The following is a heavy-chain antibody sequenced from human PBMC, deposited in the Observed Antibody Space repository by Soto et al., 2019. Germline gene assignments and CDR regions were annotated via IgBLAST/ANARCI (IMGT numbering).Heavy chain of an antibody. CDR3: ARGNGPFFYYYAVDV. Sequence: GGSLRLSCAASGFTFSSYSMIWVRQSPGKGLEWVSSISSTRSYLYYADSLKGRFTISRDNAKNSLYLQMNSLRAEDTARYYCARGNGPFFYYYAVDVWGQGTTVTVSS. CDR2: ISSTRSYL. J-gene: IGHJ6*02. CDR1: GFTFSSYS. D-gene: IGHD2-8*01. V-gene: IGHV3-21*01.